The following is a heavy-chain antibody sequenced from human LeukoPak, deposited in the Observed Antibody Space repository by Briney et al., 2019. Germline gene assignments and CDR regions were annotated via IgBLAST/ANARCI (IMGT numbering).Heavy chain of an antibody. CDR3: VRARWGAFDY. D-gene: IGHD1-26*01. CDR2: IKQDGSEK. V-gene: IGHV3-7*03. Sequence: GGSLRLSCAASGFTFSSHWMTWVRQAPGKGLGWVANIKQDGSEKYYVDSVKGRFAISRDNAKNSLYLQVNSLRAEDTAVYYCVRARWGAFDYWGQGSLVIVSS. CDR1: GFTFSSHW. J-gene: IGHJ4*02.